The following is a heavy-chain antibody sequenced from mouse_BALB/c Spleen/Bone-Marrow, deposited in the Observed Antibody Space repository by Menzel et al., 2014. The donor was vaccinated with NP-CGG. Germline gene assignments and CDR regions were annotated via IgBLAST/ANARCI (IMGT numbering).Heavy chain of an antibody. J-gene: IGHJ4*01. CDR3: VRRDGSTYYYAMDY. Sequence: VHLVESGAELVRPGSSVKISCKASGYAFSNYWMNWVKQRPGQGLEWIGQIYPGDGDTNYNGKFKGKATLTADKSSSTAYMQLSSLTSEDSAVYFCVRRDGSTYYYAMDYWGQGTSVTVSS. V-gene: IGHV1-80*01. CDR2: IYPGDGDT. CDR1: GYAFSNYW. D-gene: IGHD1-1*01.